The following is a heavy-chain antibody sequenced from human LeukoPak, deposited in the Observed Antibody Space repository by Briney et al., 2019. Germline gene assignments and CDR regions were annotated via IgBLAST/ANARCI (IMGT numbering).Heavy chain of an antibody. CDR1: GGSISSGGYY. J-gene: IGHJ4*02. CDR2: IYYSGST. Sequence: PSETLSLTCTVSGGSISSGGYYWSWIRQHPGKGLEWIGYIYYSGSTYYNPSLKSRVTISVDTSKNQLSLKLSSVTAADTAVYYCARDNRAEAGSSTSFCFDYWGQGTLVTVSS. D-gene: IGHD2-2*01. V-gene: IGHV4-31*03. CDR3: ARDNRAEAGSSTSFCFDY.